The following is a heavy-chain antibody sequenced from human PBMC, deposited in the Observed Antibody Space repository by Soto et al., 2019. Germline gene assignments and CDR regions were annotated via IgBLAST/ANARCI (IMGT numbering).Heavy chain of an antibody. V-gene: IGHV3-23*01. CDR3: ARDQTGYSRGWYVYNYGMDV. D-gene: IGHD6-19*01. J-gene: IGHJ6*02. Sequence: GGSLRLSCAASGFTFSSYAMSWFRQAPGKGLEWVSAISCSGGSTYYADSVKGRFTIARDNSKNTLYLQMNSLRAEDTAVYYCARDQTGYSRGWYVYNYGMDVWGQGTTVTVSS. CDR1: GFTFSSYA. CDR2: ISCSGGST.